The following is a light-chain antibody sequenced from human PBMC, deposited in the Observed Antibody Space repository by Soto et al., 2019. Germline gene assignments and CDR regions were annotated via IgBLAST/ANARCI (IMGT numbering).Light chain of an antibody. J-gene: IGLJ3*02. CDR2: EVN. V-gene: IGLV2-14*01. Sequence: QPVLTQPASVSGSPGQSITISCSGGTSDIGTYNYVSWYQHHPGKVPKVMIYEVNNRPSGVSNRFSGSKSGNTASLTISGLQAEDEADYYCSSYTSSATLVFGGGTKLTVL. CDR1: TSDIGTYNY. CDR3: SSYTSSATLV.